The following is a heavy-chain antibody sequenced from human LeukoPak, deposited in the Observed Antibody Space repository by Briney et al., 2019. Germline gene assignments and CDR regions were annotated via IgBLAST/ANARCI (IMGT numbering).Heavy chain of an antibody. D-gene: IGHD2-2*01. CDR3: ARVVGYCSSTSCSRGYYYGMDV. CDR1: GGSISSYY. J-gene: IGHJ6*02. V-gene: IGHV4-59*01. CDR2: IYYSGST. Sequence: SETLSLTCTVSGGSISSYYWSWIRQPPGKGREWTGYIYYSGSTNYNPSLKSRVTISVDTSKNQFSLKLSSVTAADTAVYYCARVVGYCSSTSCSRGYYYGMDVWGQGTTVTVSS.